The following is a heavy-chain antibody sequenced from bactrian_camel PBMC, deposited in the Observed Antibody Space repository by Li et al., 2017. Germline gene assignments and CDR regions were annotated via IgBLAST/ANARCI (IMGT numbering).Heavy chain of an antibody. J-gene: IGHJ4*01. CDR2: IAPATGTT. D-gene: IGHD6*01. CDR1: TFSLPDTD. CDR3: AAGGVRGCTLVAGIHY. Sequence: HVQLVESGGGSVQAGGSLRLSCTASTFSLPDTDMGWYRQAPGKEREGVAAIAPATGTTFYSDSVKGRFTISHVNANNTLHLQMISLKPEDTAMYYCAAGGVRGCTLVAGIHYWGQGTQVTVS. V-gene: IGHV3S63*01.